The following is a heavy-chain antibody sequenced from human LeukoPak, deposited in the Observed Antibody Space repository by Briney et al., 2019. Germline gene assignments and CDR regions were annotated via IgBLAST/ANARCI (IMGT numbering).Heavy chain of an antibody. CDR2: ISSSGSTI. D-gene: IGHD2-2*01. J-gene: IGHJ4*02. Sequence: GGSLRLSCAASGFTFSSYEMNWVRQAPGKGLEWVSYISSSGSTIYYADSVKGRFTISRDIAKNSLYLQMNSLRAEDTAVYYCARFAYCSSTSCLDYWGQGTLVTVSS. CDR1: GFTFSSYE. CDR3: ARFAYCSSTSCLDY. V-gene: IGHV3-48*03.